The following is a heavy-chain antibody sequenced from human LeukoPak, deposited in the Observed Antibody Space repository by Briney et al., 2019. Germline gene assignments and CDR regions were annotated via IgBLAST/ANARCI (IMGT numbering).Heavy chain of an antibody. J-gene: IGHJ4*02. CDR1: GFTFYSYW. CDR3: ARDEPTVTTGPPVGS. Sequence: PGGSLRLSCAASGFTFYSYWMHWVRQAPGKGLEWVPCINGDGSTSNYADSVKGRFTISRDNAKNTLYLQMNSLRAEDTAIYYCARDEPTVTTGPPVGSWGQGNLVTVSS. V-gene: IGHV3-74*01. D-gene: IGHD4-17*01. CDR2: INGDGSTS.